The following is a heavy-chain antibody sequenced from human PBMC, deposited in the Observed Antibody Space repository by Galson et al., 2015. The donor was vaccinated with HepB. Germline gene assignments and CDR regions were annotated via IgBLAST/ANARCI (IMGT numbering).Heavy chain of an antibody. D-gene: IGHD6-19*01. V-gene: IGHV3-30*18. J-gene: IGHJ6*02. CDR1: GFTFVVYG. CDR3: AKDLLAVAAHYYYYGMDV. CDR2: LSYDGSNK. Sequence: SLRLSCAASGFTFVVYGMHGVRHAPGKGLEWVAVLSYDGSNKYYADSVKGRFTIYRDNSKNTLYLQMNSLRAEDTAVYYCAKDLLAVAAHYYYYGMDVWGQGTTVTVSS.